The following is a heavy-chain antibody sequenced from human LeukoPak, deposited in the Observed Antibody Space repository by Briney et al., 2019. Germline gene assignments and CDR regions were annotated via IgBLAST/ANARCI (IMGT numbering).Heavy chain of an antibody. Sequence: AGGSLRLSCAASGFTFNSYWMNWVRQAPGKGLEWVANIKRDGSEKYYVDSVKGRFTISRDNAKNSLDLQMNSLRVEDTAVYYCARVPYYFLNPIDYWGQGTLVTVSS. CDR1: GFTFNSYW. CDR2: IKRDGSEK. D-gene: IGHD2/OR15-2a*01. J-gene: IGHJ4*02. V-gene: IGHV3-7*03. CDR3: ARVPYYFLNPIDY.